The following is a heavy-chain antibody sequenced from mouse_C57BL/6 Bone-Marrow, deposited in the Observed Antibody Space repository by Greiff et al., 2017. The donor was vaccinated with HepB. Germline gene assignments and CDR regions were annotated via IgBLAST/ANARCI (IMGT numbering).Heavy chain of an antibody. D-gene: IGHD2-4*01. J-gene: IGHJ1*03. CDR1: GYTFTSYW. Sequence: QVQLQQPGAELVRPGTSVKLSCKASGYTFTSYWMHWVKQRPGQGLEWIGVIDPSDSYTNYNQKFKGKATLTVDTSSSTAYMQLSSLTSEDSAVYYCARCYYDYVHWYFDVWGTGTTVTVSS. CDR2: IDPSDSYT. V-gene: IGHV1-59*01. CDR3: ARCYYDYVHWYFDV.